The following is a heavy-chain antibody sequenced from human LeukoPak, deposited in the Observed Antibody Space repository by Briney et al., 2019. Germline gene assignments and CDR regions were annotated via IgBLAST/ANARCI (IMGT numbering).Heavy chain of an antibody. D-gene: IGHD3-22*01. CDR3: ARDSFPYYYDSSGYPNAFDY. V-gene: IGHV3-48*03. Sequence: GGSLRLSCAASGFTFSSYEMNWVRQAPGKGLEWVSYISSSGSTIYYAHSVKGRFTISRDDAKNSLYLQMNSPRAEDTAVYYCARDSFPYYYDSSGYPNAFDYWGQGTLVTVSS. J-gene: IGHJ4*02. CDR1: GFTFSSYE. CDR2: ISSSGSTI.